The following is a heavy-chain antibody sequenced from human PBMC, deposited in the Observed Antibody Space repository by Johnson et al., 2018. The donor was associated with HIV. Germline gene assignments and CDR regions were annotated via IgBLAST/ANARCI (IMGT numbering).Heavy chain of an antibody. Sequence: QEKLVESGGGVVQPGRSLRLSCSASGFSFNDYAMHWVRQAPGKGLEWVAVISFDGGAIYYADSVRGRFTISRDNSKNTLYLQMNSLKTEDTAVYYCTTEKGYCNPTCNGVAFDLWGQGTMVTVSS. CDR3: TTEKGYCNPTCNGVAFDL. D-gene: IGHD2-15*01. CDR1: GFSFNDYA. CDR2: ISFDGGAI. V-gene: IGHV3-30-3*01. J-gene: IGHJ3*01.